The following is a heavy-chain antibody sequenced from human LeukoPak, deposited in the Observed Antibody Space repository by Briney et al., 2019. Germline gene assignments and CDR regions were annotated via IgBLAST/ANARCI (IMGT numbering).Heavy chain of an antibody. CDR2: ISSSSSYM. CDR3: AKGVAAAA. J-gene: IGHJ5*02. Sequence: GGSLRLSCAVSGFDVKDNHMYRVRQAPGKGLEWVSSISSSSSYMYYADSVKGRFTISRDNAKNSLYLQMNSLRAEDTAVYYCAKGVAAAAWGQGTLVTVSS. CDR1: GFDVKDNH. D-gene: IGHD6-13*01. V-gene: IGHV3-21*04.